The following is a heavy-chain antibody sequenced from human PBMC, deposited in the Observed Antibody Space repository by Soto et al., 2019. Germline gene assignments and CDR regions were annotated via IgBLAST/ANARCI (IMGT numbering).Heavy chain of an antibody. V-gene: IGHV1-69*01. CDR2: IVPVFGTA. CDR1: GGTSNNNA. J-gene: IGHJ4*02. CDR3: ATLQGSGTYYDDDY. D-gene: IGHD3-10*01. Sequence: QVQLVQSGAEVKKPGSSVKVSCKASGGTSNNNANSWVRQAPGQGLEWMGGIVPVFGTANYAQKFKGRVRITADESTRTLNMELSSLRSEDTAVYYCATLQGSGTYYDDDYCGQGTLVTVSS.